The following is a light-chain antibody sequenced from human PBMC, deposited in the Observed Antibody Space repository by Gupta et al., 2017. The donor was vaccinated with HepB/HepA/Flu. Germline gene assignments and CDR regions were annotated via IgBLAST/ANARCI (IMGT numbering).Light chain of an antibody. Sequence: EIVLTQSPATLSLSPGERATLSCRASQSVSRYLAWYQQKPGQAPRLLIYDASNRANGFPARFSGSGSGTDFTLTISSREPEDFAVYYCQQRVHWPLTFGGGTKVEIK. CDR1: QSVSRY. CDR3: QQRVHWPLT. J-gene: IGKJ4*01. V-gene: IGKV3-11*01. CDR2: DAS.